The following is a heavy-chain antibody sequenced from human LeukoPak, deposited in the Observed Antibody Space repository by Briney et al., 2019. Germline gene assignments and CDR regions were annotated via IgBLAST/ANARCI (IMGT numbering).Heavy chain of an antibody. V-gene: IGHV1-18*01. CDR3: ARITYSSSSSIFDY. Sequence: ASVKVSCKASGYTFTSYGISWVRQAPGQGLEWMGWISGYNGNTNYAQKLQGRVAMTTDTSTSTAYMELRSLRSDDTAVYYCARITYSSSSSIFDYWGQGTLVTVSS. D-gene: IGHD6-6*01. CDR1: GYTFTSYG. CDR2: ISGYNGNT. J-gene: IGHJ4*02.